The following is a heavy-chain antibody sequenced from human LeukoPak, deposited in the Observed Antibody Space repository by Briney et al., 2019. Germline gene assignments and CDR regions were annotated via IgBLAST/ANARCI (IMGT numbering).Heavy chain of an antibody. CDR3: ARDSYGDLRFDY. D-gene: IGHD4-17*01. CDR2: ISYDGSNK. V-gene: IGHV3-30-3*01. J-gene: IGHJ4*02. Sequence: GRSLRLSCAASGFAFSSYAMHWVRQAPGKGLEWVAVISYDGSNKYYADSVKGRFTISRDNSKNTLYLQMNSLRAEDTAVYYCARDSYGDLRFDYWGQGTLVTVSS. CDR1: GFAFSSYA.